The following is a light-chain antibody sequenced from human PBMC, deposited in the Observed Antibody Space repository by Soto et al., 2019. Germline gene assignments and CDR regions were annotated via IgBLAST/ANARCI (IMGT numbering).Light chain of an antibody. V-gene: IGLV1-44*01. CDR1: TSNIGGNT. CDR2: SNN. J-gene: IGLJ2*01. CDR3: AAWDDSLNGWV. Sequence: QSVLTQPPSASGTPGQRVTISCSGSTSNIGGNTVNWYQQLPGTAPKLLIYSNNQRPSGVPDRFSGSKSGTSASLAINGLQSEDEAHYYCAAWDDSLNGWVFGGGTKLTVL.